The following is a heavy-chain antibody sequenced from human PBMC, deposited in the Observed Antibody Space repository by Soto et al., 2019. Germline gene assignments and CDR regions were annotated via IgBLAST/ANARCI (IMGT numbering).Heavy chain of an antibody. V-gene: IGHV3-9*01. Sequence: GGSLRLSCAASGFTFDDYAMHWVRQAPGKGLEWVSGISWNSGSIGYADSVKGRFTISRDNAKNSLYLQMNSLRAEDSALYYCAKDMACSGGSCYSHAFDIWGQGTMVTVSS. CDR1: GFTFDDYA. CDR3: AKDMACSGGSCYSHAFDI. J-gene: IGHJ3*02. D-gene: IGHD2-15*01. CDR2: ISWNSGSI.